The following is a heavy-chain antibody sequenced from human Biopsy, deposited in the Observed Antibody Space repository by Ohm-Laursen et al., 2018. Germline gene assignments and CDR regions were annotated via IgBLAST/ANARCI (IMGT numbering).Heavy chain of an antibody. V-gene: IGHV6-1*01. J-gene: IGHJ5*02. CDR2: TYYRTKWYS. CDR1: GDSVSNNDAA. CDR3: ARETPTGIRFNWLDP. Sequence: QTLSLTCAISGDSVSNNDAAWNWIRQSPSRGLEWLGRTYYRTKWYSDSAVSVKSRITISVDTSKNQFSLHLKSVSPDDTAVYYCARETPTGIRFNWLDPWGQGTLVIVST. D-gene: IGHD1-1*01.